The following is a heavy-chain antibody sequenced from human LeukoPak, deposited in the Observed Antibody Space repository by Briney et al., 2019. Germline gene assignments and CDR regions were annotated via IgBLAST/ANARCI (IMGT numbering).Heavy chain of an antibody. CDR2: INPNSGDT. J-gene: IGHJ4*02. V-gene: IGHV1-2*02. D-gene: IGHD3-9*01. Sequence: ASVKVSCKASGYTFTSYDINWVRQATGQGLEWMGWINPNSGDTNYAQKFQGRVTMTRDTSISTAYMEVSRLTSDDTALYYCARDWLLRYSEGGFDYWGQGTLVTVSS. CDR3: ARDWLLRYSEGGFDY. CDR1: GYTFTSYD.